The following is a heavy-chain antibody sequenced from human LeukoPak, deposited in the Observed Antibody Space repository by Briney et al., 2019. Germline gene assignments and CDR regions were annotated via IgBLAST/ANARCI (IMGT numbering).Heavy chain of an antibody. D-gene: IGHD6-6*01. CDR2: IIPIFGTA. J-gene: IGHJ6*03. V-gene: IGHV1-69*05. Sequence: SVKVSCKAPGGTFSSYAISWVRQAPGQGLEWMGRIIPIFGTANYAQKFQGRVTITTDESTSTAYMELSSLRSEDTAVYYCVRDLAARPLGYYYYYMDVWGKGTTVTVSS. CDR1: GGTFSSYA. CDR3: VRDLAARPLGYYYYYMDV.